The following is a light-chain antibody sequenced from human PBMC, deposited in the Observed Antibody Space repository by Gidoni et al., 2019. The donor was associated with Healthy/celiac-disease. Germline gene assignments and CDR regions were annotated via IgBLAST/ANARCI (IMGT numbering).Light chain of an antibody. CDR2: GAS. V-gene: IGKV3-20*01. J-gene: IGKJ2*01. CDR1: QSVSSSY. Sequence: TPSPGTLSLSPGERATLSCSASQSVSSSYLAWYQQKPGQTSRLLIYGASSSATGIPDRFSGSGSGTDFTLTISRLEPEDFAVYYCQQYGSSPPYTFGQGTKLEIK. CDR3: QQYGSSPPYT.